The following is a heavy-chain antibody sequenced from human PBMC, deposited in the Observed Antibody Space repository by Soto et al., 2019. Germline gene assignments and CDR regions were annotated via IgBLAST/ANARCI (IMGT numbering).Heavy chain of an antibody. CDR2: IYHSEST. D-gene: IGHD1-26*01. CDR1: GGSISSGGYS. V-gene: IGHV4-30-2*01. Sequence: SETLSLTCAVSGGSISSGGYSWNWIRQPPGTGLEWIGYIYHSESTYYNPSLKSRVTISVDRSKNQFPLKLSPVTAADTAVYYCAGGREAYYYYYGMDVWGQGTTVTVSS. J-gene: IGHJ6*02. CDR3: AGGREAYYYYYGMDV.